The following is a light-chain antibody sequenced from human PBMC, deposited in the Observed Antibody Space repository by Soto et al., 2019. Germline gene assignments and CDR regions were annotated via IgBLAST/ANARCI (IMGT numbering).Light chain of an antibody. Sequence: QSVVTQSPSASGTPGQRVTMSCSGSRSNIGSNSVSWYQQLPGTVPKLLIYGSNDRPLGVPDRFSGSKSGTSASLAISRLQSEDEAHYYCAVWDDGLDAWMFGGGTKLTVL. CDR2: GSN. V-gene: IGLV1-44*01. CDR1: RSNIGSNS. J-gene: IGLJ3*02. CDR3: AVWDDGLDAWM.